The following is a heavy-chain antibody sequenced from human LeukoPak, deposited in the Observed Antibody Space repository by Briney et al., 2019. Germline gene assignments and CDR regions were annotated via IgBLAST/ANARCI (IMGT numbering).Heavy chain of an antibody. Sequence: PSQTLSLTCTVSGGSISSGGYYWSWIRQHPGKGLEWIGYIYYSGSTYYNPSLKSRVTISVDTSKNQFSLKLSSVTAADTAVYYCARYAGGQLVRVGWFDPWGQGTLVTVSS. D-gene: IGHD6-13*01. V-gene: IGHV4-31*03. CDR2: IYYSGST. J-gene: IGHJ5*02. CDR3: ARYAGGQLVRVGWFDP. CDR1: GGSISSGGYY.